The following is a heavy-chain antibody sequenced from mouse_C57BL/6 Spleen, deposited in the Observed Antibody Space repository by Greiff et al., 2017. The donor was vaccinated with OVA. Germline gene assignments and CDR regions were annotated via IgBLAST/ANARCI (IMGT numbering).Heavy chain of an antibody. V-gene: IGHV1-80*01. Sequence: VQGVESGAELVKPGASVKISCKASGYAFSSYWMNWVKQRPGKGLEWIGQIYPGDGDTNYNGKFKGKATLTADKSSSTAYMQLSSLTSEDSAVYFCAREYSRDYFDYWGQGTTLTVSS. D-gene: IGHD5-1*01. CDR1: GYAFSSYW. CDR2: IYPGDGDT. CDR3: AREYSRDYFDY. J-gene: IGHJ2*01.